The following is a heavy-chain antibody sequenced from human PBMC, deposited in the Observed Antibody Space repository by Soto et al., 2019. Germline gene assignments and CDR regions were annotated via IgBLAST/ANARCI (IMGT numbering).Heavy chain of an antibody. CDR1: GLIFSSYD. Sequence: GGSLRLSCVGSGLIFSSYDMNWVRQAPGKGLEWVSTISNSGDSTYYADSVKGRFTISRDNAKNSLYLQMNSLRAEDTAVYYCARDSGYSYGPLDYWGQGTLVNVSS. D-gene: IGHD5-18*01. V-gene: IGHV3-23*01. CDR2: ISNSGDST. J-gene: IGHJ4*02. CDR3: ARDSGYSYGPLDY.